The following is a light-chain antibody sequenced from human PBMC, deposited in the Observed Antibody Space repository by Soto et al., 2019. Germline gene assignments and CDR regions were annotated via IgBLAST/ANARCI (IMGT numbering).Light chain of an antibody. V-gene: IGKV3-20*01. CDR1: QSVSSSC. Sequence: EIGLTQSPGTLSLSPGERATLSCRASQSVSSSCLAWYQQKPGQAPRLLIYGASGRATGIPDRCSGSGSGTDFTLTINRLEPDDFAVYYCQQYGSSPPVTFGQGTRLEIK. CDR2: GAS. J-gene: IGKJ5*01. CDR3: QQYGSSPPVT.